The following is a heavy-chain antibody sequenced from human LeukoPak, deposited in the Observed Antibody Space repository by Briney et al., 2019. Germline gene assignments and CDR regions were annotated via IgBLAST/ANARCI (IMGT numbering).Heavy chain of an antibody. CDR1: GFTYSDYY. V-gene: IGHV3-11*06. CDR3: ARVVSDLRYFDWFLDAFDI. CDR2: ISSSSSYT. D-gene: IGHD3-9*01. Sequence: PGGSLRLSCAASGFTYSDYYMSWIRQGPGKGLEWVSYISSSSSYTNYADSVKGRFTISRDNAKNSLYLQMNSLRAEDTAVYYCARVVSDLRYFDWFLDAFDIWGQGTMVTVSS. J-gene: IGHJ3*02.